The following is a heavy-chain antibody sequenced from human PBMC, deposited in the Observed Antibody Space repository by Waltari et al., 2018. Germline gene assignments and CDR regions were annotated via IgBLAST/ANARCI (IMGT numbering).Heavy chain of an antibody. V-gene: IGHV1-69*05. CDR2: IIPIFGTA. D-gene: IGHD3-10*01. Sequence: QVQLVQSGAEVKRPGSSVKVSCRASGGIFTNYAISWVRQAPGQGLEWMGGIIPIFGTASSAQKFQGRLTITSDESTSTAYMELSSLRPEDTAVYFCARDLGAMKVTSALEIWGQGTRVTVSS. J-gene: IGHJ3*02. CDR1: GGIFTNYA. CDR3: ARDLGAMKVTSALEI.